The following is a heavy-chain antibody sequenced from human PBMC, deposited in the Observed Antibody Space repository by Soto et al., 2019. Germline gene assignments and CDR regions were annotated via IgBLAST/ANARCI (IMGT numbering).Heavy chain of an antibody. Sequence: GGSLRLSCAASGFTFSSYSMNWVRQAPGKGLEWVSYISSSSSTIYYADSVKGRFTISRDNAKNSLYLQMNSLRDEDTAVYYCARDQDDSSGAMQAWGSSTWEPFDYWGQGTLVTVSS. V-gene: IGHV3-48*02. CDR1: GFTFSSYS. CDR3: ARDQDDSSGAMQAWGSSTWEPFDY. J-gene: IGHJ4*02. D-gene: IGHD3-22*01. CDR2: ISSSSSTI.